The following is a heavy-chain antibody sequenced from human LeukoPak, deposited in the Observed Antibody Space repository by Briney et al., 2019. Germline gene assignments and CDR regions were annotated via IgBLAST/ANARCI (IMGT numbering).Heavy chain of an antibody. CDR3: ARDRLSGVGNWFDP. J-gene: IGHJ5*02. V-gene: IGHV3-7*01. Sequence: GGSLRLSCAASGFSFGNYALGWIRQAPGKGLEWVANIKQAGSEKYYVDSVKGRFTISRDNAKNSLYLQMISLRAEDTAVYYCARDRLSGVGNWFDPWGQGTLVTVSS. CDR1: GFSFGNYA. CDR2: IKQAGSEK. D-gene: IGHD1-26*01.